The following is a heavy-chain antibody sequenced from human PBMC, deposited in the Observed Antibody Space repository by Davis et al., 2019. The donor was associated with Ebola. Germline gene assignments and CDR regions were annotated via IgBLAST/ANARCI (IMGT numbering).Heavy chain of an antibody. CDR3: ARGGCSGTSCYMIADY. Sequence: PSETLSLTCAVFGGSFSDYYWTWIRQPPGKGLEWIGDVNHSGSNNYNPSLKSRVTISMDTSKRQFSLQLSSVTAADTAVYYCARGGCSGTSCYMIADYWGQGTLVTASS. CDR2: VNHSGSN. CDR1: GGSFSDYY. J-gene: IGHJ4*02. D-gene: IGHD2-2*02. V-gene: IGHV4-34*01.